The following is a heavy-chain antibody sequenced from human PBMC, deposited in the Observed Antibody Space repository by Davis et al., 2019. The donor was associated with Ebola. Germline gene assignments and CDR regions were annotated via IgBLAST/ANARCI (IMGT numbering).Heavy chain of an antibody. J-gene: IGHJ4*02. V-gene: IGHV3-23*01. CDR2: IGSGRGSTT. Sequence: GESLKISCEASDFTFSSYAMSWVRQAPGKGLEWVSGIGSGRGSTTYYTDSVGGRFTISRDNSRDTLFLQMSRLRAEDTAVYYCVKGTSWLYTGWYFDVWGPGILVTVSS. D-gene: IGHD2-8*02. CDR1: DFTFSSYA. CDR3: VKGTSWLYTGWYFDV.